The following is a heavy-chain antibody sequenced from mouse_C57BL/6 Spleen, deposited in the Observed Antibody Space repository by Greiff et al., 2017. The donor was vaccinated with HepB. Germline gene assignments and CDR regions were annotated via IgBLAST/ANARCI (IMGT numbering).Heavy chain of an antibody. J-gene: IGHJ4*01. CDR2: IYPSDSET. CDR3: ARGLGVEAMDY. D-gene: IGHD4-1*01. V-gene: IGHV1-61*01. Sequence: VQLQQPGAELVRPGSSVKLSCKASGYTFTSYWMDWVKQRPGQGLEWIGNIYPSDSETHYNQKFKDKATLTVDKSSSTAYMQLSSLTSEDSAVYYCARGLGVEAMDYWGQGTSVTVSS. CDR1: GYTFTSYW.